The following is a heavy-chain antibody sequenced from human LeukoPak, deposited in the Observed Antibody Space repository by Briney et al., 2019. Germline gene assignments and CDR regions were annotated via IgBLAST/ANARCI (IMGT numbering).Heavy chain of an antibody. V-gene: IGHV1-69*04. CDR2: IIPILGIA. D-gene: IGHD6-19*01. CDR1: GYTFTGYY. Sequence: SVKVSCKASGYTFTGYYIHWVRQAPGQGLEWMGRIIPILGIANYAQKFQGRVTITADKSTSTAYMELSSLRSEDTAVYYCARASPGIAVAGSDAFDIWGQGTMVTVSS. CDR3: ARASPGIAVAGSDAFDI. J-gene: IGHJ3*02.